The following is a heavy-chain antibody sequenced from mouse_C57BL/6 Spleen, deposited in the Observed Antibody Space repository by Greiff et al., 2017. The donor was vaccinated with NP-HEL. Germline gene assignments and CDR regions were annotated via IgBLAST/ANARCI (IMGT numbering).Heavy chain of an antibody. J-gene: IGHJ4*01. D-gene: IGHD2-3*01. Sequence: DVKLVESGGGLVQPGGSLRLSCAASGFTFTDYYMSWVRQPPGKALEWLGFIRNKANGYTTEYSASVKGRFTISRDNFQSILYLQMNALRAEDSATYYCARSYDGYYVYAMDYWGQGTSVTVSS. CDR1: GFTFTDYY. V-gene: IGHV7-3*01. CDR3: ARSYDGYYVYAMDY. CDR2: IRNKANGYTT.